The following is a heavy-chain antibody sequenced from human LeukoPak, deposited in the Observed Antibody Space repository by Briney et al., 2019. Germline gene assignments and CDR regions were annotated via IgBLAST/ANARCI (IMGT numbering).Heavy chain of an antibody. D-gene: IGHD2-8*01. CDR3: ASGLTKPLNPLDY. CDR2: IIPIFGTA. Sequence: SVKVSCKASGGTFSSYAISWVRQAPGQGLEWMGGIIPIFGTANYAQKFQGRVTITMDESTSTAYMELSSLRSEDTAVYYCASGLTKPLNPLDYWGQGTLVTVSS. CDR1: GGTFSSYA. J-gene: IGHJ4*02. V-gene: IGHV1-69*05.